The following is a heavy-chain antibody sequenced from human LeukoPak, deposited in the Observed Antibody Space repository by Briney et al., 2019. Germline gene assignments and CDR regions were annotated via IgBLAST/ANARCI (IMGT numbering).Heavy chain of an antibody. V-gene: IGHV4-30-4*08. D-gene: IGHD6-13*01. CDR2: IYYSGST. J-gene: IGHJ5*02. CDR1: GGSISSGDYY. CDR3: ARAAIAAAGSLNWFDP. Sequence: SQTLSLTCTVSGGSISSGDYYWSWLRQPPGTGLEWIGYIYYSGSTYYNPSLKSRVTISVDTSKNQFSLKLSSVTAADTAVYYCARAAIAAAGSLNWFDPWGQGTLVTVSS.